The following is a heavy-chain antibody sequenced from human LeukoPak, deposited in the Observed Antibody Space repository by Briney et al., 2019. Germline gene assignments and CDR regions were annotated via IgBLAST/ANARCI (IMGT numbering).Heavy chain of an antibody. CDR3: TCDLNRSDGL. J-gene: IGHJ3*01. CDR1: GFIFSNYA. CDR2: ITSSSTYI. D-gene: IGHD2-8*01. Sequence: GGSLRLSCAASGFIFSNYAMNWVRQAPGKGLEWVSSITSSSTYIYYADSVKGRFTISRDNAKNSLYLQMNSLRAEDTAVYYCTCDLNRSDGLWGQGTMVTVPS. V-gene: IGHV3-21*01.